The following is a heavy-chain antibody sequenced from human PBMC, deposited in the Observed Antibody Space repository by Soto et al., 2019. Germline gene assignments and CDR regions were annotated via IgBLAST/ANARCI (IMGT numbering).Heavy chain of an antibody. CDR1: GFTFSTYA. V-gene: IGHV3-23*01. CDR3: AKNQNNGIAYYSFYGMDV. D-gene: IGHD1-20*01. J-gene: IGHJ6*02. Sequence: GGSLRLSCAASGFTFSTYAMSWVRQAPGKGLEWVSTISGNGRSTYHADSVEGRFTISRDNSKNTLYLQMNSLSAEDSAVYYCAKNQNNGIAYYSFYGMDVWGQGTTVTVSS. CDR2: ISGNGRST.